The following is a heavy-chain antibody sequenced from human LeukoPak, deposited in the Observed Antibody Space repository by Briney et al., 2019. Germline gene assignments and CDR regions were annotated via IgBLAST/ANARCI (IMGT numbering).Heavy chain of an antibody. CDR1: GFTFSDHY. V-gene: IGHV3-11*04. D-gene: IGHD7-27*01. Sequence: GGSLRLSCAASGFTFSDHYMSWIRQAPGKGLEWVSYISHTGTTMYYADSVKGRFTLSRDNARNSLYLQMNSLRAEDTAVYYCARGHWGLDSWGQGTLVSISS. CDR2: ISHTGTTM. CDR3: ARGHWGLDS. J-gene: IGHJ4*02.